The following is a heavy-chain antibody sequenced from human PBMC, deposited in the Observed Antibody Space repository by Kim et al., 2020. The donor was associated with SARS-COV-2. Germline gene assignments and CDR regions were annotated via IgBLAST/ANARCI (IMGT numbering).Heavy chain of an antibody. CDR1: GYTFTTYK. J-gene: IGHJ4*02. D-gene: IGHD3-3*01. CDR2: MNPTSGNT. CDR3: AGALDSGKFFVDY. Sequence: ASVKVSCKASGYTFTTYKINWVRQATGQGLEWMGWMNPTSGNTGSAPNFQGRITMTRDTSISTAYMELSSLRSEDTAVYYCAGALDSGKFFVDYWGQGTLVTVPS. V-gene: IGHV1-8*01.